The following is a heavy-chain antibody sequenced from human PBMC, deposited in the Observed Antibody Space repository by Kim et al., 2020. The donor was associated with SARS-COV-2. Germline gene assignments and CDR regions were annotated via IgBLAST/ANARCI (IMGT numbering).Heavy chain of an antibody. Sequence: GGSLRLSCAASGFTFDDYAMHWVRQAPGKGLEWVSGISWNSGSIGYADSVKGRFTISRDNAKNSLYLQMNSLRAEDTALYYCAKVVQWELMDAFDIWGQGTMVTVSS. CDR1: GFTFDDYA. V-gene: IGHV3-9*01. CDR2: ISWNSGSI. CDR3: AKVVQWELMDAFDI. D-gene: IGHD1-26*01. J-gene: IGHJ3*02.